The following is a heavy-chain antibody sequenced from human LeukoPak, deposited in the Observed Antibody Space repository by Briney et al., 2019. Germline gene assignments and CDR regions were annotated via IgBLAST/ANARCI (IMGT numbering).Heavy chain of an antibody. CDR2: MYSSGST. Sequence: SETLSLTCTVSGGSIIISSYYWGWIRQPPGKGLEWIGSMYSSGSTYYNPSLRSRVIISVDTSKNQFSLKLSSVTAADTAVYYCARADWGYWGQGTLVTVSS. CDR1: GGSIIISSYY. D-gene: IGHD3/OR15-3a*01. V-gene: IGHV4-39*07. J-gene: IGHJ4*02. CDR3: ARADWGY.